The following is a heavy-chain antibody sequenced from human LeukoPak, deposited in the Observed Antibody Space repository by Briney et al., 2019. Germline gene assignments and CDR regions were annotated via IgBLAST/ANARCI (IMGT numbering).Heavy chain of an antibody. J-gene: IGHJ4*02. V-gene: IGHV3-48*02. CDR1: GFTFSDYS. D-gene: IGHD6-13*01. Sequence: GGSLRLSCAASGFTFSDYSMNWVRQAPGKGLEWISYISTSSDTIYYADSVKGRFTISRDNVKNSLYLQMNSLREEDTAVYYCARDMFTNTWYVLDYWGQGTLVTVSS. CDR2: ISTSSDTI. CDR3: ARDMFTNTWYVLDY.